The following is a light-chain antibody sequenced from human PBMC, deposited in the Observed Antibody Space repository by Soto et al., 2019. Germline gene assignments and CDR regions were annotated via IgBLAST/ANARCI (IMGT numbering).Light chain of an antibody. J-gene: IGKJ5*01. CDR3: MQALQTPIT. CDR2: LGS. Sequence: TQSPLSLCVTLGQAASISCRFSQSVLHSNGYNYLDWYLQKPGQSPQLLIYLGSNRASGVPDRFSGSGSGTDFTLKISRVEAEDVGVYYCMQALQTPITFGQGTRLEIK. V-gene: IGKV2-28*01. CDR1: QSVLHSNGYNY.